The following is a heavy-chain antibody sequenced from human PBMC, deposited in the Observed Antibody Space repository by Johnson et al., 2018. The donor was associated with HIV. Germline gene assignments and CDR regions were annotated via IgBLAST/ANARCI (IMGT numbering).Heavy chain of an antibody. CDR3: AKPKTGIDAFDI. D-gene: IGHD3-10*01. Sequence: VQLVESGGGVVQPGGSLRLSCATSVFMFSNYGMHWVRQAPGKGLEWVAFIRYDGSNKYYADSVKGRFTISRDNSKNTLYLQMNRLRVEDTAVYYCAKPKTGIDAFDIWGQGTMVTVSS. J-gene: IGHJ3*02. V-gene: IGHV3-30*02. CDR2: IRYDGSNK. CDR1: VFMFSNYG.